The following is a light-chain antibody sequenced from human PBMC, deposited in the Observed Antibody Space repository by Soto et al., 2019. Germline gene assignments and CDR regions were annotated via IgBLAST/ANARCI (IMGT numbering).Light chain of an antibody. CDR2: EVS. J-gene: IGLJ1*01. V-gene: IGLV2-8*01. CDR3: RSYAGSKGV. Sequence: QSVLTQPPSASGSPGQSVTISCTGTSSDVGGYNYVSWYQQHPGKAPKLMIYEVSKRPSGVPDRFSGSKSGNTASLTVSGLPAEDEADYYCRSYAGSKGVFGTGTKVTVL. CDR1: SSDVGGYNY.